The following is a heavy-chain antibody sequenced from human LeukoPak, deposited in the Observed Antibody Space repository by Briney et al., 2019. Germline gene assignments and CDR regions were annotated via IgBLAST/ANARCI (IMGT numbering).Heavy chain of an antibody. J-gene: IGHJ5*02. CDR2: ISAYNGNT. V-gene: IGHV1-18*01. Sequence: ASVKVSCKASGYTFTSCGISWVRQAPGQGLEWMGWISAYNGNTNYAQKLQGRVTMTTDTSTSTAYMELRSLRSDDTAVYYCARDPESFIWFGKTNWFDPWGQGTLVTVSS. CDR1: GYTFTSCG. D-gene: IGHD3-10*01. CDR3: ARDPESFIWFGKTNWFDP.